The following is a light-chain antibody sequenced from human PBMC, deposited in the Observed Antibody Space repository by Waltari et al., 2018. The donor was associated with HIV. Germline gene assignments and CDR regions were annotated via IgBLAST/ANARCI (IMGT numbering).Light chain of an antibody. Sequence: QSALTQPASVSGSPGQSITIPCTGPSSDDGGYNYVSWYQQHPGNAPKLMIYEVSNRPSGVSNRFSGSKSGNTASLTISGLQAEDEADYYCSSYTSSSVVFGGGTKLTVL. CDR1: SSDDGGYNY. CDR3: SSYTSSSVV. CDR2: EVS. J-gene: IGLJ2*01. V-gene: IGLV2-14*01.